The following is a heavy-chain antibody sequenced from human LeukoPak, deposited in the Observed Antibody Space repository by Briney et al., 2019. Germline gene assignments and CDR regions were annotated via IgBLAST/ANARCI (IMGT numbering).Heavy chain of an antibody. CDR1: GFTFSDYY. V-gene: IGHV3-11*01. J-gene: IGHJ5*02. CDR3: ARDDSSSWHNWFDP. CDR2: ISSSGSTI. D-gene: IGHD6-13*01. Sequence: GGSLRLSCAASGFTFSDYYMSWIRQAPGKGLEWVSYISSSGSTIYYADSVKGRFTISRDNAKNSLYLQMNSLRAEDTAVYYCARDDSSSWHNWFDPWGQGTLVTVSS.